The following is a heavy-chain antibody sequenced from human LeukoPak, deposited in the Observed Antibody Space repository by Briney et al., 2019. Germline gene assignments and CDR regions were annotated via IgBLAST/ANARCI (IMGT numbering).Heavy chain of an antibody. CDR3: VIGGTYGSGS. D-gene: IGHD3-10*01. CDR2: ITSDGSSI. V-gene: IGHV3-74*01. J-gene: IGHJ4*02. CDR1: GFPFANTY. Sequence: GGSLSLSCAASGFPFANTYMHWVRQAPGKGLVWVSIITSDGSSINYADSVKGRFTISRDNAKNTLYLQMNSLRGEDTAVYYCVIGGTYGSGSWGQGTLVTVSS.